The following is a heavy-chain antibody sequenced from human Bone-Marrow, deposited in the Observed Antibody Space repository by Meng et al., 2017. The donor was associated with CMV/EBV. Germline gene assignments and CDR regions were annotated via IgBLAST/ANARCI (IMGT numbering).Heavy chain of an antibody. CDR3: ARGIRLFAQANWFDP. V-gene: IGHV1-8*03. D-gene: IGHD2-21*01. J-gene: IGHJ5*02. CDR2: MNPNSGNT. CDR1: GYTFTDYY. Sequence: ASVKVSCKASGYTFTDYYMHWVRQAPGQGLEWMGWMNPNSGNTGYAQKFQGRVTITRNTSISTAYMELSSLRSEDTAVYYCARGIRLFAQANWFDPWGQGTLVTVSS.